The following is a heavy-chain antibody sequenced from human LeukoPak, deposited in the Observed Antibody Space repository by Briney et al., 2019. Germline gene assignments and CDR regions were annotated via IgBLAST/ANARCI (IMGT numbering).Heavy chain of an antibody. CDR3: ARDWSFDY. D-gene: IGHD2-8*02. CDR2: SNSDGSSI. J-gene: IGHJ4*02. CDR1: GFTISDYW. Sequence: PGGSLRLSCAASGFTISDYWVHWVRQAPGKGLVWVSRSNSDGSSISYADSVKGRFTISRDIAKNTLYLQMNSLRDEDTGVYYCARDWSFDYWGQGTLVTVSS. V-gene: IGHV3-74*01.